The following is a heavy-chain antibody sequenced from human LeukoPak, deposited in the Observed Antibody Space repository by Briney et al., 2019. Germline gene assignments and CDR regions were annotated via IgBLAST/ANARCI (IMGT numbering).Heavy chain of an antibody. Sequence: SQTLSLTCAISGDSVSSNSAAWNWIRQSPSRGLEWLGRTYYRSKWYNDYAVSVKSRITINPDTSKNQFSLKLSSVTAADTAVYYCARDLGWYTELFFQIHVAFDYWGQGTLVTVSS. J-gene: IGHJ4*02. D-gene: IGHD6-19*01. V-gene: IGHV6-1*01. CDR3: ARDLGWYTELFFQIHVAFDY. CDR2: TYYRSKWYN. CDR1: GDSVSSNSAA.